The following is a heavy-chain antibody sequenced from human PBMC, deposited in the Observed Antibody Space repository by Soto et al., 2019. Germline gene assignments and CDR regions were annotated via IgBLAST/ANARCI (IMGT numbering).Heavy chain of an antibody. D-gene: IGHD5-12*01. V-gene: IGHV1-18*01. J-gene: IGHJ4*02. CDR1: GYPFSSHG. Sequence: GSVEVSCKASGYPFSSHGFSWGRQAPGQGLEWMGWISAYNGNTNYAQKLQGRVTMTTDTSTSTAYMELRSLRSDDTAVYYCARGNDIVATEFDYWGQGTLVTVSS. CDR2: ISAYNGNT. CDR3: ARGNDIVATEFDY.